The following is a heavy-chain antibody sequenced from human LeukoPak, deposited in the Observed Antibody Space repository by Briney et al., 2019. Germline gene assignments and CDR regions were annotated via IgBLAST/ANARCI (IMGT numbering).Heavy chain of an antibody. J-gene: IGHJ4*02. CDR3: TRAKFDGMDGMPD. CDR1: GYTFTGYY. CDR2: INPNSGGT. D-gene: IGHD6-19*01. Sequence: ASVKVSCKASGYTFTGYYMHWVRQAPGQGLEWMGWINPNSGGTNYAQKFQGRVTMTGDTSTNTAYMELSSLTSDDTAVYYCTRAKFDGMDGMPDWGQGTLVTVSS. V-gene: IGHV1-2*02.